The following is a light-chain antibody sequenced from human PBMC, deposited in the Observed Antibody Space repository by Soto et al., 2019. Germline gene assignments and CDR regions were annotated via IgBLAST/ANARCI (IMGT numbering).Light chain of an antibody. J-gene: IGLJ3*02. Sequence: QSALTQPASVSGSPGQSITISCTGTSSDVGDYKFVSWYQQHPGKAPTLMIHEGTKRPSGVSNRFSGSKSGNTATLTISGLQPEDAANYYCCSYAVTSFWVFGGGTKVTVL. CDR1: SSDVGDYKF. CDR2: EGT. V-gene: IGLV2-23*01. CDR3: CSYAVTSFWV.